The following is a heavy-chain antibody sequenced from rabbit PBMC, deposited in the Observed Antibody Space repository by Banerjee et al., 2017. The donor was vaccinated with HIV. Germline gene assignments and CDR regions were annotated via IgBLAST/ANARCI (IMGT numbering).Heavy chain of an antibody. CDR1: GFDFSTYG. V-gene: IGHV1S47*01. Sequence: QEQLVESGGGLVQPGGSLTLSCKASGFDFSTYGVSWVRQAPGKGLEWIGYIDPIFGSAYYASWVNGRFTISKHNAQNTTYLQLNSLTVADTATYFCVRDAGYAAYGYVDLNLWGPGTLVTVS. D-gene: IGHD6-1*01. J-gene: IGHJ4*01. CDR2: IDPIFGSA. CDR3: VRDAGYAAYGYVDLNL.